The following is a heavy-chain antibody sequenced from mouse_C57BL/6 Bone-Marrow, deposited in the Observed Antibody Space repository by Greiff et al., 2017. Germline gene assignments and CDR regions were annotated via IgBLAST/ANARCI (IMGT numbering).Heavy chain of an antibody. CDR2: IYPGGGYT. Sequence: QVQLQQSGAELVRPGPSVKMSCKASGYTFTNYWIGWAKQRPGHGLEWIGDIYPGGGYTNYNEKFKGKATLTADKSSSTAYMQFSSLTSEDSAIYYCARRDYYYAMDYWGQGTSVTVSS. J-gene: IGHJ4*01. V-gene: IGHV1-63*01. CDR1: GYTFTNYW. CDR3: ARRDYYYAMDY.